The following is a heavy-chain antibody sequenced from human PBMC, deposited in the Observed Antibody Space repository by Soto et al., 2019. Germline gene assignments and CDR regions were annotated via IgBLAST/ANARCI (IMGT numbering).Heavy chain of an antibody. J-gene: IGHJ4*02. CDR1: VYTYPSYG. Sequence: ASVKVSCKAAVYTYPSYGFSWVRQPPGKGLEWMGWISAYNGNTNNAQKLQGRVTMTTDTSTSTAYMELRSLRSDDTAVYYCAKVIGYSSGWLDYWGQGTLVTVSS. V-gene: IGHV1-18*04. CDR2: ISAYNGNT. CDR3: AKVIGYSSGWLDY. D-gene: IGHD6-19*01.